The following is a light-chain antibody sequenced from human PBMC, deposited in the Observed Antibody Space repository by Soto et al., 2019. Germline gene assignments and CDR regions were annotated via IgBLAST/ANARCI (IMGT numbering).Light chain of an antibody. V-gene: IGKV3-20*01. Sequence: EIVLTQSPGTLSLSPGERATLSCRASQGVSSYYLAWYQQKPGQAPRLLIYGASSRATGIPDRFSGSGSGTDFTLTISRLEREDFGVYYCQQYGSSPLLTFGQGARLEMK. CDR2: GAS. J-gene: IGKJ5*01. CDR3: QQYGSSPLLT. CDR1: QGVSSYY.